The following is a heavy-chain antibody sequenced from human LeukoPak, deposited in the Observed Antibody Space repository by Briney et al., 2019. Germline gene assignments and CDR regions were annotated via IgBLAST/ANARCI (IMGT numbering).Heavy chain of an antibody. D-gene: IGHD3-10*01. CDR3: ATLMVRGVTDAFDI. J-gene: IGHJ3*02. CDR1: GYTLTELS. Sequence: ASVNVSCKVSGYTLTELSMHWVRQAPGKGLEGMGGFDPEDGQTIYAQKSQDRVTMTDDTSTDTAYMELSSLRSEDTAVYYCATLMVRGVTDAFDIWGQGTMVTVSS. V-gene: IGHV1-24*01. CDR2: FDPEDGQT.